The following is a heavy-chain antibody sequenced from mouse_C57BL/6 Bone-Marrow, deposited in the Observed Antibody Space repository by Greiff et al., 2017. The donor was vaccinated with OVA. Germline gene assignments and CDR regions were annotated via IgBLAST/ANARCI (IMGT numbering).Heavy chain of an antibody. CDR2: IHPNSGST. CDR1: GYTFTSYW. Sequence: QVQLQQSGAELVKPGASVKLSCKASGYTFTSYWMHWVKQRPGQGLEWIGMIHPNSGSTNYNEKFKSKATLTVDKSSSTAYMQLSSLTSEDSAVYYCARLQLRLRHAMDYWGQGTSVTVSS. D-gene: IGHD3-2*02. J-gene: IGHJ4*01. CDR3: ARLQLRLRHAMDY. V-gene: IGHV1-64*01.